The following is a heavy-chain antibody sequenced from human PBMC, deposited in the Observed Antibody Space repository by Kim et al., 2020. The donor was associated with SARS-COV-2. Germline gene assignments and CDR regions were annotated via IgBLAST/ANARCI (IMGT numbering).Heavy chain of an antibody. CDR3: AKDRPDFFARITMVRGCENDAFDI. J-gene: IGHJ3*02. V-gene: IGHV3-23*01. D-gene: IGHD3-10*01. CDR2: ISGSGGST. CDR1: GFTFSSYA. Sequence: GGSLRLSCAASGFTFSSYAMSWVRQAPGKGLEWVSAISGSGGSTYYADSVKGRFTIPRDNSKNTLYLQMNSLRAEDTAVYYCAKDRPDFFARITMVRGCENDAFDIWGQGTMVTVSS.